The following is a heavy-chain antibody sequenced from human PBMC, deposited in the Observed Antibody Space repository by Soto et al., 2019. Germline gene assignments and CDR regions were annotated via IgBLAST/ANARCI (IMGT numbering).Heavy chain of an antibody. J-gene: IGHJ4*02. CDR3: ARDNYDRSGSYYEHLDY. V-gene: IGHV1-18*01. CDR1: GYTLTTYG. D-gene: IGHD3-22*01. Sequence: WGSGQVSFKACGYTLTTYGMSWVRQAPGQGLEWMGWISAYNGNTNYAQKLQGRVTMTTDTSTSTAYMELRSLRSDDTAVYYCARDNYDRSGSYYEHLDYWGQGTLVTVSS. CDR2: ISAYNGNT.